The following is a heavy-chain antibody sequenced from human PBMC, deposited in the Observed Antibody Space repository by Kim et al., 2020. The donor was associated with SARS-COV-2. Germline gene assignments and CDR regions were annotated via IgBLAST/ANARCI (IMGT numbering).Heavy chain of an antibody. D-gene: IGHD5-12*01. CDR2: IDPSDSYT. Sequence: GESLKISCKGSGYSFTSYWISWVRQMPGKVLEWMGRIDPSDSYTNYSPSFQGHVTISADKSISTAYLQWSSLKASDTAMYYCARRGGYDPYYYGMDVWGQGTTVTVSS. J-gene: IGHJ6*02. V-gene: IGHV5-10-1*01. CDR1: GYSFTSYW. CDR3: ARRGGYDPYYYGMDV.